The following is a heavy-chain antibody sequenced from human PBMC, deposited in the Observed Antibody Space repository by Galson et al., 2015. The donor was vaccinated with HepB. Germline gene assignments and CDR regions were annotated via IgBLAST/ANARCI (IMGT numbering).Heavy chain of an antibody. V-gene: IGHV4-34*01. CDR1: GFTFSSYA. D-gene: IGHD2-15*01. CDR3: ARDLGYCSGGSCYPDY. CDR2: INHSGST. J-gene: IGHJ4*02. Sequence: LRLSCAASGFTFSSYAMSWVRQAPGKGLEWIGEINHSGSTNYNPSLKSRVTISVDTSKNQFSLKLSSVTAADTAVYYCARDLGYCSGGSCYPDYWGQGTLVTVSS.